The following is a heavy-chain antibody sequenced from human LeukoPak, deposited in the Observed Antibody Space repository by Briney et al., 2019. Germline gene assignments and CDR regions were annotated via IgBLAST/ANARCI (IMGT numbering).Heavy chain of an antibody. Sequence: GGSLRLSCAASGFTFSSYAMSWVRQAPGKGLEWVSAISGSGGSTYYADSVKGRFTISRDNAKNTLYLQMNNLRAEDTAVYYCAREGYCSSTNCYPDYWGQGTLVTVSS. V-gene: IGHV3-23*01. CDR2: ISGSGGST. CDR3: AREGYCSSTNCYPDY. J-gene: IGHJ4*02. D-gene: IGHD2-2*01. CDR1: GFTFSSYA.